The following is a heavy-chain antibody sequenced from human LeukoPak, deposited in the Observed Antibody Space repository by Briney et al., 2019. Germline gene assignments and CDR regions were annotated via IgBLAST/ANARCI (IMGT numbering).Heavy chain of an antibody. Sequence: SETLSLTCAVYGGSFSGYYWSWIRQPPGKGLGWIGEINHSGSTNYNPSLKSRVTISVDTSKNQFSLKLSSVTAADTAVYYCARGRKRYYYDSSAAGAFDIWGQGTMVTVSS. CDR1: GGSFSGYY. V-gene: IGHV4-34*01. D-gene: IGHD3-22*01. CDR3: ARGRKRYYYDSSAAGAFDI. CDR2: INHSGST. J-gene: IGHJ3*02.